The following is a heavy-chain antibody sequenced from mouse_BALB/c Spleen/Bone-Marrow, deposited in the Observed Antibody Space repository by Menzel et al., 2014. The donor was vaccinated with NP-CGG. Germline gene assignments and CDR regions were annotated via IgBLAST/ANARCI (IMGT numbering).Heavy chain of an antibody. D-gene: IGHD2-14*01. CDR3: ARTYRPYALDY. CDR2: ISDGGSYT. Sequence: EVQGVESGGGLVKPGGSLKLSCEASGFIFSDYYMYWVRQTPEKRLEWVATISDGGSYTSYPDSVKGRFTVSRDNAKNNLYLQMSSLKSEDTAFYYCARTYRPYALDYWGQGSSVTVSS. CDR1: GFIFSDYY. J-gene: IGHJ4*01. V-gene: IGHV5-4*02.